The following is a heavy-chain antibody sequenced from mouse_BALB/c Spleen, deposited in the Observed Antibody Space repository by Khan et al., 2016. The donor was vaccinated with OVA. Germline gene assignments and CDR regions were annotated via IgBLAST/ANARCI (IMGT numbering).Heavy chain of an antibody. CDR2: ISSSGDYI. Sequence: EVELVESGGDLVRPGGSLKLSCSASGFTFSTYAMSWVRQTPEKRLEWVATISSSGDYIYYPDSVKGLFTISRDTAKNTLYLQMSSLRSEDTAMYYCARHNYGPFAYWGQGTLVTVSA. D-gene: IGHD1-1*01. J-gene: IGHJ3*01. V-gene: IGHV5-9-3*01. CDR3: ARHNYGPFAY. CDR1: GFTFSTYA.